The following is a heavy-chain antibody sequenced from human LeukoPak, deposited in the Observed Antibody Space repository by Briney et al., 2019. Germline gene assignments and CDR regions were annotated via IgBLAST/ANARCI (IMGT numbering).Heavy chain of an antibody. CDR3: ARDSCSSGSCPFGY. D-gene: IGHD2-15*01. CDR1: GFTFSDYY. J-gene: IGHJ4*02. CDR2: ISSSGSNI. V-gene: IGHV3-11*01. Sequence: GGSLRLSCAASGFTFSDYYMSWIRQAPGKGLEWVSYISSSGSNIYYADSVKGRFTISRDNAKNSLYLQMNSLRAEDTAVYYCARDSCSSGSCPFGYWGQRTLVTVSS.